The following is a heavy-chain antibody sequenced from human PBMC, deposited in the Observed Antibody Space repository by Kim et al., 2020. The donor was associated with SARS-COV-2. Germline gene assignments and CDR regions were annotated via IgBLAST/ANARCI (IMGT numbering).Heavy chain of an antibody. CDR2: IYYSGST. V-gene: IGHV4-39*01. CDR1: GGSISSSSYY. J-gene: IGHJ2*01. Sequence: SETLSLTCTVSGGSISSSSYYWGWIRQPPGKGLEWIGSIYYSGSTYYNPSLKSRVTISVDTSKNQFSLKLSSVTAADTAVYYCARQTASMVAATFYWYFDLWGRGTLVTVSS. CDR3: ARQTASMVAATFYWYFDL. D-gene: IGHD2-15*01.